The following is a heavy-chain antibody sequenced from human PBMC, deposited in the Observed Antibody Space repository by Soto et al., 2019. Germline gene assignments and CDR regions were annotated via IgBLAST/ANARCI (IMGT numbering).Heavy chain of an antibody. CDR3: TGEVASGY. CDR2: ISRDGRTK. D-gene: IGHD2-8*02. J-gene: IGHJ4*02. V-gene: IGHV3-30*03. Sequence: QVQLVESGGGVVQPGRSLRLSCSVSGFTVSSQGMHWFRQAPGKGLEWVAVISRDGRTKFYADSVEGRFTISKDSSRNTWFLEMDSLRSDGTAVYYCTGEVASGYWGQGTLVTVSS. CDR1: GFTVSSQG.